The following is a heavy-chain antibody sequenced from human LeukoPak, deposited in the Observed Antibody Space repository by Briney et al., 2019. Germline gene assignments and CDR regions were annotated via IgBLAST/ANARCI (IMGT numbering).Heavy chain of an antibody. CDR2: SNHNSDGT. CDR3: ASIYRGYDDY. D-gene: IGHD5-12*01. J-gene: IGHJ4*02. V-gene: IGHV1-2*02. CDR1: GHTFTGYY. Sequence: ASVNASCKASGHTFTGYYMHWVRQAPGPRLGWRGWSNHNSDGTNYAQKFQGRVTMTRDTSISTAYIELSRLRADDTAVYYFASIYRGYDDYWGQGTLVTVSS.